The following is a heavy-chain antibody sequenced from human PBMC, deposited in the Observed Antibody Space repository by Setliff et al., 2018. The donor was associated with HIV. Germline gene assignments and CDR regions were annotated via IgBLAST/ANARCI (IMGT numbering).Heavy chain of an antibody. Sequence: SETLSLTCTVSGGSISSSSDYWGWIRQPPGKGLEWIGYIYYSGSTYYNPSLKSRITISVDTSKNQFSLNLKSVTAADTAVYYCALTGHRLLRGYMDVWGKGTTVTVSS. CDR3: ALTGHRLLRGYMDV. D-gene: IGHD2-15*01. CDR1: GGSISSSSDY. J-gene: IGHJ6*03. CDR2: IYYSGST. V-gene: IGHV4-39*07.